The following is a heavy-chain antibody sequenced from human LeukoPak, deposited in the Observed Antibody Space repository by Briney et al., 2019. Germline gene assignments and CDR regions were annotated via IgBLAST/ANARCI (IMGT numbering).Heavy chain of an antibody. D-gene: IGHD4-17*01. CDR2: FISKTDGGTT. CDR3: TTGGMTTVNYYFDY. V-gene: IGHV3-15*01. J-gene: IGHJ4*02. CDR1: GFTCVNAS. Sequence: PGGSLRCCCAASGFTCVNASMSLVRQAPGKVLEWVVRFISKTDGGTTDYAAPVKGRFTISRDDSKNTLYLQMNSLKTEDTAVYYCTTGGMTTVNYYFDYWGQGTLVTVSS.